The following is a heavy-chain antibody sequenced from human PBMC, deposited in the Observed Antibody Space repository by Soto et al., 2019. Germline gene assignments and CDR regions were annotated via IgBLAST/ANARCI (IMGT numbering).Heavy chain of an antibody. CDR3: AKITADYYGSGSPFDY. CDR2: ISGSGGST. J-gene: IGHJ4*02. D-gene: IGHD3-10*01. V-gene: IGHV3-23*01. CDR1: GFTFSSYA. Sequence: EVQLLESGGGLVQPGGSLRLSCAASGFTFSSYAMSWVRQAPGKGLEWVSAISGSGGSTYYADSVKGRFTISRDNSKNTLYLQMNSLRAEDTAVYYCAKITADYYGSGSPFDYWGQGTLVTVSS.